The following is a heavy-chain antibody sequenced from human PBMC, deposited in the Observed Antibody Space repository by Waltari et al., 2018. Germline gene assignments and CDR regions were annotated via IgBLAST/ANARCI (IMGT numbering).Heavy chain of an antibody. D-gene: IGHD5-18*01. Sequence: QVQLVESGGGVVQPGGSLRLSCAASGFTFSSHGMHWVRQAPGKGLEWVAFIRQDGTKKYSADSVKGRFTISRDNSKNTLYLQMNSLRAEDTAVYYCAKEGGLFAGYGSFDYWGQGTLVTVSS. CDR2: IRQDGTKK. CDR1: GFTFSSHG. CDR3: AKEGGLFAGYGSFDY. V-gene: IGHV3-30*02. J-gene: IGHJ4*02.